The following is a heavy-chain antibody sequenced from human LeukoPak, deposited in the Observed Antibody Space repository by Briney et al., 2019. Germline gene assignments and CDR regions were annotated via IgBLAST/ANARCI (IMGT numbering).Heavy chain of an antibody. CDR2: INSDGSST. CDR1: GFTFSSYG. J-gene: IGHJ4*02. V-gene: IGHV3-74*01. CDR3: SRGLYVPPDY. D-gene: IGHD2-2*02. Sequence: GGSLRLSCAASGFTFSSYGMHWVRQAPGKGLVWVSRINSDGSSTSYADSVKGRFTISRDNARNTLYLQMSSLRAEDTAVYYCSRGLYVPPDYWGQGTLVTVSS.